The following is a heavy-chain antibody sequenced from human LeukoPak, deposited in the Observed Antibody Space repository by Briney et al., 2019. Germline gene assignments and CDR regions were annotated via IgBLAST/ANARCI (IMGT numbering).Heavy chain of an antibody. V-gene: IGHV3-21*01. J-gene: IGHJ4*02. CDR2: ISSSSSYI. CDR3: ARDPTPSSSYTGY. D-gene: IGHD6-13*01. CDR1: GLTFSSYS. Sequence: PGGSLRLSCAASGLTFSSYSMNWVRQAPGKGLEWGSSISSSSSYIYYAASVKGRFTISRENAKNSLYLQMNSLRAEDTAVYYCARDPTPSSSYTGYWGQGPLVTVSS.